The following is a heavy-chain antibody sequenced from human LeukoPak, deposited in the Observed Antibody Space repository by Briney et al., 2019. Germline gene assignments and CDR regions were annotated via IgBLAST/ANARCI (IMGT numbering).Heavy chain of an antibody. J-gene: IGHJ5*02. CDR1: GYTFTDYY. CDR2: VDPEDGET. Sequence: ASVKVSCKVSGYTFTDYYMHWVQQAPGKGLEWMGLVDPEDGETIYAEKFQGRVTITADTSTDTAYMELSSLRSEDTAVYYCATDRIAVAGTSWFDPWGQGTLVTVSS. CDR3: ATDRIAVAGTSWFDP. V-gene: IGHV1-69-2*01. D-gene: IGHD6-19*01.